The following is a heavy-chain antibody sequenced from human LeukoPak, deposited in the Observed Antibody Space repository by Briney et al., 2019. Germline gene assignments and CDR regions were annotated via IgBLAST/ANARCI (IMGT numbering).Heavy chain of an antibody. D-gene: IGHD2/OR15-2a*01. CDR2: VSSSGKT. V-gene: IGHV4-4*08. CDR1: QSFTSYY. J-gene: IGHJ4*02. CDR3: ATSTNIAVIDY. Sequence: PSETLFLTCTVSQSFTSYYWSWIRQPPGKGLEWIGCVSSSGKTNFNPSLKSRVTISSDTTNHQFSLKLHSVTTADTAIYYCATSTNIAVIDYWAQGTLVTISS.